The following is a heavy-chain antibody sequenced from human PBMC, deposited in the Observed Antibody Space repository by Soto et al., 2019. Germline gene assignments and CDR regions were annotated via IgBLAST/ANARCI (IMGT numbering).Heavy chain of an antibody. V-gene: IGHV3-53*01. CDR1: GFTVSNNY. CDR3: PAPRGGGY. J-gene: IGHJ4*02. Sequence: AGSLRLSCAGSGFTVSNNYMSWVRQAPGKGLEGVSVIYSGGYTAYGDSVRGRFTISRDNSKNTLYHQMNSLRADDRAIISCPAPRGGGYWGQGTLVTVSS. D-gene: IGHD3-10*01. CDR2: IYSGGYT.